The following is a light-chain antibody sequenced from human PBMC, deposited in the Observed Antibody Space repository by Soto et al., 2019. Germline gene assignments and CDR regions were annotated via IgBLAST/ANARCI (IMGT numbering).Light chain of an antibody. CDR2: GAS. V-gene: IGKV3-20*01. CDR3: QQYGSSIT. CDR1: QSVSISY. Sequence: EIVMTQSPATLSVSPGERATLSCRASQSVSISYLAWYQQKPGQAPRLLIYGASSRATGIPDRFSGSGSGTDFTLTINRLEPEDFAVYYCQQYGSSITFGQGTRLEI. J-gene: IGKJ5*01.